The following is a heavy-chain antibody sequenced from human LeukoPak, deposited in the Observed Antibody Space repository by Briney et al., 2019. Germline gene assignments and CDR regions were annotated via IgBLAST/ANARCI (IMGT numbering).Heavy chain of an antibody. D-gene: IGHD2-21*02. CDR1: GFTFSSYS. J-gene: IGHJ4*02. CDR2: ISSSSSYI. V-gene: IGHV3-21*01. CDR3: ARESDCGGDCPHWN. Sequence: GGSLRLSCPASGFTFSSYSMNWVRQAPGKGLEWVSSISSSSSYIYYADSVKGRFTISRDNAKNSLYLQMNSLRAEDTAVYYCARESDCGGDCPHWNWGQGTLVTVSS.